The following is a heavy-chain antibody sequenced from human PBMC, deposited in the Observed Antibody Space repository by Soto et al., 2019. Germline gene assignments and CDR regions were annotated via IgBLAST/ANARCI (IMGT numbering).Heavy chain of an antibody. CDR1: GFTFDNYP. CDR3: AKDSDGGSYFDLPDSFDV. V-gene: IGHV3-9*01. J-gene: IGHJ3*01. CDR2: ISWNSDKI. Sequence: EVLLVESGGGLVQPGRSLKLSCAASGFTFDNYPMHWVRQAPGKGLEWVSTISWNSDKIAYADSVKGRFTVSRDNAKKSLYLQMNSLRVDDTALYYCAKDSDGGSYFDLPDSFDVWGQGTVVTVSS. D-gene: IGHD1-26*01.